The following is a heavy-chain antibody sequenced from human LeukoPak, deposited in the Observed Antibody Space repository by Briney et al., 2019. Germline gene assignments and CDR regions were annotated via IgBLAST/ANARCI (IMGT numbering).Heavy chain of an antibody. Sequence: GASVKVSCKASGYTFSGYYMHWVRQAPGQGLEWMGWINPDSGGTNYGQNFQGRVTLTRDTSISTAYMELSRLRSDDTAVYYCARAKVVTANPPFFDYWGQGTLVTVSS. D-gene: IGHD2-21*02. CDR2: INPDSGGT. CDR3: ARAKVVTANPPFFDY. CDR1: GYTFSGYY. V-gene: IGHV1-2*02. J-gene: IGHJ4*02.